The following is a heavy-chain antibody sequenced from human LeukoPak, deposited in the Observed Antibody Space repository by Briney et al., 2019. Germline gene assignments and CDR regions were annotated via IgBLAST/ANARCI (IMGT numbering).Heavy chain of an antibody. Sequence: RSSETLSLTCTVSGGSISSSTYYWGWIRQPPGKGLEWIGYIYYSGSINYNPSLKSRVTISVDTSKNQFSLKLSSVTAADTAVYYCAREHILTGYYDAFDIWGQGTMVTVSS. D-gene: IGHD3-9*01. CDR3: AREHILTGYYDAFDI. J-gene: IGHJ3*02. V-gene: IGHV4-61*01. CDR1: GGSISSSTYY. CDR2: IYYSGSI.